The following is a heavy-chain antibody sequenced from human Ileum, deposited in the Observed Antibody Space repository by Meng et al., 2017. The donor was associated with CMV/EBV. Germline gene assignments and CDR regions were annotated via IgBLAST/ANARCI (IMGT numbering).Heavy chain of an antibody. Sequence: SVKVSCKASGGTFSSYAISWVRQAPGQGLEWMGGIIPIFGTANYAQKCQGRVTITTDESTSTAYMELSSLRSEDTAVYYCARLRGQPDSNYGMDVWGQGTTVTVSS. D-gene: IGHD3-3*01. CDR1: GGTFSSYA. CDR3: ARLRGQPDSNYGMDV. J-gene: IGHJ6*02. CDR2: IIPIFGTA. V-gene: IGHV1-69*05.